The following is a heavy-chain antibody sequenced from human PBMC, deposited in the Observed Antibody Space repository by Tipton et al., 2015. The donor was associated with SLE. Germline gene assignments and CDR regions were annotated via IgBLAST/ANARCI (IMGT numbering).Heavy chain of an antibody. J-gene: IGHJ3*02. V-gene: IGHV4-39*07. Sequence: TLSLTCTVSGGSISSSSYYWGWIRQPPGKGLEWIGSIYYSGSTYYNPSLKSRVTISVDTSKNQFSLKLSSVTAADTAVYYCARDRTRYGDGDAFDIWGQETMVTVSS. CDR2: IYYSGST. CDR1: GGSISSSSYY. D-gene: IGHD3-16*01. CDR3: ARDRTRYGDGDAFDI.